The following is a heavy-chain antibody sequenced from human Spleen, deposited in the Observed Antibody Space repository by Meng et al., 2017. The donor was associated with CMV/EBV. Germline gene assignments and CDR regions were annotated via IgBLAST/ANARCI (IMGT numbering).Heavy chain of an antibody. CDR3: ARHTRGYTYGYGTLD. V-gene: IGHV5-51*01. CDR2: IYPGDSDT. CDR1: GYSFTSYW. Sequence: KVSCKGSGYSFTSYWIGWVRQMPGKGLEWMGIIYPGDSDTRYSPSFQGQVTISADKSISTTYLQWSSLAASDTAIYYCARHTRGYTYGYGTLDWGQGTLVTVSS. J-gene: IGHJ4*02. D-gene: IGHD5-18*01.